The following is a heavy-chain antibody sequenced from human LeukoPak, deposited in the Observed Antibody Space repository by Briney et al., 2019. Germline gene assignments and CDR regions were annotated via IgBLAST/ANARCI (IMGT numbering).Heavy chain of an antibody. V-gene: IGHV3-30*18. Sequence: LSLTCTVSGGXISSSSYYWGWVRQAPGKGLEWVALISYDGSKKYYADSVKGRFTISRDNSESTLYLQMNSLRPEDTAVYHCAKGRQQWWTFDVLDIWGQGTVVTVSS. CDR2: ISYDGSKK. CDR1: GGXISSSSYY. D-gene: IGHD5-18*01. CDR3: AKGRQQWWTFDVLDI. J-gene: IGHJ3*02.